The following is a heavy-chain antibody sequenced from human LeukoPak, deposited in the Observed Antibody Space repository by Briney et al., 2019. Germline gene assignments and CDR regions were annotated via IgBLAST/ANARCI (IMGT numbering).Heavy chain of an antibody. Sequence: PSETLSLTCTVSGGSFSSGSYYWSWIRQPPGKGLEWIGYIYYSGSTNYNPSLKSRVTISVDTSKNQFSLKLSSVTAADTAVYYCARDLATTQAFDIWGQGTMVTVSS. CDR2: IYYSGST. CDR3: ARDLATTQAFDI. V-gene: IGHV4-61*01. J-gene: IGHJ3*02. CDR1: GGSFSSGSYY. D-gene: IGHD1-14*01.